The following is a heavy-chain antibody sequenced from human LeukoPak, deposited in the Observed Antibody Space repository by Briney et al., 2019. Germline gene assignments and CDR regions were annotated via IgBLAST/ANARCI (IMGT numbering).Heavy chain of an antibody. Sequence: PGGSLRLSCAASGFTFSSYAMSWVRQAPGKGLEWVSAISGSGGSTYYADSVKGRFTISRDNSKNTLYLQMNSLRAEDTAVYYCAKDPGWYGDFAHYFDYWGQGTLVTVSS. CDR3: AKDPGWYGDFAHYFDY. D-gene: IGHD4-17*01. CDR2: ISGSGGST. CDR1: GFTFSSYA. V-gene: IGHV3-23*01. J-gene: IGHJ4*02.